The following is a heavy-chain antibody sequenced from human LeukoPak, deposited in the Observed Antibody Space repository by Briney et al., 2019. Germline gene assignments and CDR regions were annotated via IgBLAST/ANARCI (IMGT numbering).Heavy chain of an antibody. CDR2: ISAYNGNT. CDR1: GYTFTSYG. J-gene: IGHJ6*02. V-gene: IGHV1-18*01. Sequence: ASVKVSCKASGYTFTSYGISWVRQAPGQGLEWMGWISAYNGNTNYAQKLRGRVTMTTDTSTSTAYMELRSLRSDDTAVYYCAREEQQGPENYYYYYGMDVWGQGTTVTVSS. D-gene: IGHD6-13*01. CDR3: AREEQQGPENYYYYYGMDV.